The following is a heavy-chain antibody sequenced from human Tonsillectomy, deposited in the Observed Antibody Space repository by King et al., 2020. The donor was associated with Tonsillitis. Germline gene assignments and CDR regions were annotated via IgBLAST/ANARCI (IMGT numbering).Heavy chain of an antibody. CDR2: ISAYNGNT. Sequence: QLVQSGAEVKKPGASVKVSCKASGYTFTSYGISWVRQAPGQGLEWMGWISAYNGNTKTAQKLQGRVTMTTNTSTSTAYMELRSLRSDDTAVYYCARGGEYCSSTRCLKFDYWGQGTLVTVSS. J-gene: IGHJ4*02. CDR1: GYTFTSYG. CDR3: ARGGEYCSSTRCLKFDY. D-gene: IGHD2-2*01. V-gene: IGHV1-18*04.